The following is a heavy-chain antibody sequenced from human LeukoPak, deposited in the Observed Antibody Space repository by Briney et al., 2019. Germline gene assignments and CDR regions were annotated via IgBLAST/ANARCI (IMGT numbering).Heavy chain of an antibody. Sequence: GGSLRLSCAASGFTVSTNYMSWVRQAPGKGLEWVSVIYTGGTTYYADSVRGRFTISRDNSKNTLYLQMNSLRAEDTAVYYCARDGSASSDYYSAQYYFDYWGQGTLVTVSS. D-gene: IGHD3-22*01. J-gene: IGHJ4*02. CDR3: ARDGSASSDYYSAQYYFDY. V-gene: IGHV3-53*01. CDR2: IYTGGTT. CDR1: GFTVSTNY.